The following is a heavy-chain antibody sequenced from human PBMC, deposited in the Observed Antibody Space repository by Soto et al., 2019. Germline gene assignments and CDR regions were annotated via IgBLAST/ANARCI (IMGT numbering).Heavy chain of an antibody. CDR3: ARGPFWSGQYPSYYYYYGMDV. CDR1: GYTFTSYD. D-gene: IGHD3-3*01. CDR2: MNPNSGNT. J-gene: IGHJ6*02. Sequence: ASVKVSCKASGYTFTSYDINWVRQATGQGLEWMGWMNPNSGNTGYAQKFQGRVTMTRNTSISTAYMELSSLRSEDTAVYYCARGPFWSGQYPSYYYYYGMDVWGQGTTVTVSS. V-gene: IGHV1-8*01.